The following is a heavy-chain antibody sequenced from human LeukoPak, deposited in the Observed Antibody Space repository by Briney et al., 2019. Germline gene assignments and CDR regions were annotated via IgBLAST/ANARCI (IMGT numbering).Heavy chain of an antibody. Sequence: KPGESLRLSCAASGFTFSSYSMNWVRQAPGKGLEWVSSISSSSSYIYYADSVKGRFTISRDNAKNSLYLQMNSLRAEDTAVYYCARDSGSSWYNWFDPWGQGTLVTVSS. CDR3: ARDSGSSWYNWFDP. CDR1: GFTFSSYS. D-gene: IGHD6-13*01. J-gene: IGHJ5*02. CDR2: ISSSSSYI. V-gene: IGHV3-21*01.